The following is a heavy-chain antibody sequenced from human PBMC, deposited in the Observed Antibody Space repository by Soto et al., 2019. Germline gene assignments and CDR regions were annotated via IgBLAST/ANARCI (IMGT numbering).Heavy chain of an antibody. J-gene: IGHJ5*02. Sequence: SETLSLTCTVSGGSISSSSYYWGWIRQPPGKGLEWIGSIYYSGSTYYNPSLKSRVTISVDTSKNHFSLKLSSVTAADTAVYYFARHRLWDGSGSYYPDNWFDPWGQGTLVTVS. CDR3: ARHRLWDGSGSYYPDNWFDP. D-gene: IGHD3-10*01. CDR2: IYYSGST. V-gene: IGHV4-39*01. CDR1: GGSISSSSYY.